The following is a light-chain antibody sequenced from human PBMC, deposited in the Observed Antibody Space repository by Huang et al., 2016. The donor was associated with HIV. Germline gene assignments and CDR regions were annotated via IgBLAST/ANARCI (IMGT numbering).Light chain of an antibody. Sequence: EIVMTHSPATLSVSPGERATLSCRASQSVSRNLAWYQQKPGQAPRLLIYGASTRATGIPARFSGSGSGTEFTLSFSSLQSEDFAVYYCHQYNNWPLTFGGGTKVEIK. CDR2: GAS. J-gene: IGKJ4*01. CDR1: QSVSRN. V-gene: IGKV3-15*01. CDR3: HQYNNWPLT.